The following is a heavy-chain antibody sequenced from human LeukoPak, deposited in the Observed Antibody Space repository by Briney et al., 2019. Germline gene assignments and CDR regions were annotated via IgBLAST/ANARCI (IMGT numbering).Heavy chain of an antibody. CDR2: IIPILGIA. V-gene: IGHV1-69*04. D-gene: IGHD3-3*01. CDR3: ASVLRFLEWSPSFDY. CDR1: GGXFSSYA. J-gene: IGHJ4*02. Sequence: ASVKVSCKASGGXFSSYAISWVRQAPGQGLEWMGRIIPILGIANYAQKFQGRVTITADKSTSTAYMELSSLRSEDTAVYYCASVLRFLEWSPSFDYWGQGTLVTVSS.